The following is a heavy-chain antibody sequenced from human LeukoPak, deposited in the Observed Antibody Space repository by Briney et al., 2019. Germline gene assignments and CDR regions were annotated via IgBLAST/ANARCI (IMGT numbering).Heavy chain of an antibody. D-gene: IGHD3-10*02. CDR1: GFTFSSYE. CDR3: AELGITMIGGV. V-gene: IGHV3-48*03. Sequence: GGSLRLSCAASGFTFSSYEMNWVRQAPGKGLEWISYISSSGSAIYYADSVKGRFTISRDNAKNSLYLQMNSLRAEDTAVYYCAELGITMIGGVWGKGTTVTISS. J-gene: IGHJ6*04. CDR2: ISSSGSAI.